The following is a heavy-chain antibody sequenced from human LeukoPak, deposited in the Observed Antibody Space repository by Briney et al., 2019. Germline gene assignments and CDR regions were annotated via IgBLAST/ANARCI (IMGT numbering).Heavy chain of an antibody. CDR2: IKQDGSEK. CDR1: GFTFSTYW. J-gene: IGHJ4*02. CDR3: ARNPRPGEKENSAIYY. D-gene: IGHD1-26*01. V-gene: IGHV3-7*01. Sequence: GGSLRLSCGTSGFTFSTYWMSWVRQAPGKGLEWVANIKQDGSEKYYVDSVKGRFTISRDNAKNSLYLQMNCLRAEDTAVYYCARNPRPGEKENSAIYYWGQGTLVTVSS.